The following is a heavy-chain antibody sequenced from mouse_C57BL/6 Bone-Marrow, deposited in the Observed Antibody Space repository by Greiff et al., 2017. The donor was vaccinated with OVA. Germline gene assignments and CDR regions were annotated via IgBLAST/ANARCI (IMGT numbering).Heavy chain of an antibody. CDR2: IDPSDSET. Sequence: VQLKQPGAELVRPGSSVKLSCKASGYTFTSYWMHWVKQRPIQGLEWIGNIDPSDSETHYNQKFKDKATLTVDKSSSTAYMQLSSLTSEDSAVYYCAITSHYAMDYWGQGTSVTVSS. D-gene: IGHD1-3*01. CDR1: GYTFTSYW. CDR3: AITSHYAMDY. J-gene: IGHJ4*01. V-gene: IGHV1-52*01.